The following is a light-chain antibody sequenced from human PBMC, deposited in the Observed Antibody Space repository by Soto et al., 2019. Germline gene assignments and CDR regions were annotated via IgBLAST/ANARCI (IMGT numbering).Light chain of an antibody. CDR1: SRDVGYYNY. Sequence: QSVLTQPRSVSGSPGQSVTISCTGSSRDVGYYNYVSWYQQSPGKAPKLIISDVNNRPSGVPDRFSGSKSGNTASLTISGLQAEDEAVYYCCSYAGSYICGFGGGTKLTVL. CDR2: DVN. CDR3: CSYAGSYICG. V-gene: IGLV2-11*01. J-gene: IGLJ2*01.